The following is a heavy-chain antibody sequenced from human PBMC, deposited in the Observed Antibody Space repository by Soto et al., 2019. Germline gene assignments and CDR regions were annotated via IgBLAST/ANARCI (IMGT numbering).Heavy chain of an antibody. CDR1: GGSISSYY. J-gene: IGHJ6*02. CDR2: IYYSGST. CDR3: ARDIMGTNYYYYGMDV. V-gene: IGHV4-59*01. Sequence: PSETLSLTCTVSGGSISSYYWSWIRQPPGKGLEWIGYIYYSGSTNYNPSLKSRVTISVDTSKNQFSLKLSSVTAVDTAVYYCARDIMGTNYYYYGMDVWGQGTTVTVSS. D-gene: IGHD2-8*01.